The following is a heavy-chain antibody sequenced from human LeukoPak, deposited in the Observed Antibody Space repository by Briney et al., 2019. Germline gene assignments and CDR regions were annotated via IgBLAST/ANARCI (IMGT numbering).Heavy chain of an antibody. CDR1: DDSITMYY. CDR3: ARRGRLAVRY. V-gene: IGHV4-59*01. D-gene: IGHD6-19*01. CDR2: VDHTGST. J-gene: IGHJ4*02. Sequence: PSETLSLTCTVSDDSITMYYWTWIRQPPGKGLEWIGYVDHTGSTKFNPSLNGRVSISRDTSNNFFSLRLRSVTAADTAVYYCARRGRLAVRYWGQGTLVTVSS.